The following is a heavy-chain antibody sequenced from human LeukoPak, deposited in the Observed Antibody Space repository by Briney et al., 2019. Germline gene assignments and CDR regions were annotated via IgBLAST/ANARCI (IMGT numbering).Heavy chain of an antibody. CDR3: ARHDNDDDFDY. V-gene: IGHV7-4-1*02. CDR2: INMYTANP. Sequence: GASVKVSCKASGYTFTRYAINWLRQAPGQGLEWMGWINMYTANPAYAQGFTERFVFSLDTSVTTAYLQISNLETEDTAVYYCARHDNDDDFDYWGQGTLVTASS. J-gene: IGHJ4*02. D-gene: IGHD3-16*01. CDR1: GYTFTRYA.